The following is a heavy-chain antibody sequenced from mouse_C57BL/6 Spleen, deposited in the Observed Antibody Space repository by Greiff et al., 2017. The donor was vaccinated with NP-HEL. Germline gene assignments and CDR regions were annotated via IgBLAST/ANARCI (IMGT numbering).Heavy chain of an antibody. Sequence: QVQLKQSGPELVKPGASVKISCKASGYSFTSYYIHWVKQRPGQGLEWIGWIYPGSGNTKYNEKFKGKATLTADTSSSTAYMQLSSLTSEDSAVYYCARTRWGGFAYWGQGTLVTVSA. D-gene: IGHD1-1*02. J-gene: IGHJ3*01. CDR3: ARTRWGGFAY. V-gene: IGHV1-66*01. CDR2: IYPGSGNT. CDR1: GYSFTSYY.